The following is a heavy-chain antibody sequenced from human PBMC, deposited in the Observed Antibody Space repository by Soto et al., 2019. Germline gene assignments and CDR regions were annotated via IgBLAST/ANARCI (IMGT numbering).Heavy chain of an antibody. CDR3: ARDNFCSGYYRYFGY. CDR2: ISAYNGNT. D-gene: IGHD3-3*01. Sequence: GVPVKVACKASGYALSSYGISWVLQAPEQGLEWMGWISAYNGNTNYAQKLQGRVTMTTDTSTSTAYMELRSLRSDDTAVYYCARDNFCSGYYRYFGYRGQRTLVTVSS. CDR1: GYALSSYG. V-gene: IGHV1-18*01. J-gene: IGHJ4*02.